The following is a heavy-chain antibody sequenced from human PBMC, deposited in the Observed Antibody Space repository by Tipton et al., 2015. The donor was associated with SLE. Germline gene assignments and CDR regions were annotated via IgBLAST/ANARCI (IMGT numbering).Heavy chain of an antibody. D-gene: IGHD4-17*01. CDR1: GFTFSSSW. J-gene: IGHJ4*02. V-gene: IGHV3-7*01. Sequence: SLRLSCAVSGFTFSSSWMTWVRQAPGKGLEWVANIKQDGNEIYYVDSVKGRFSISRDNAKNSLYLQMNSLRAEDTAVYYCATSPKVDYGNRGGQGTRITVTA. CDR2: IKQDGNEI. CDR3: ATSPKVDYGNR.